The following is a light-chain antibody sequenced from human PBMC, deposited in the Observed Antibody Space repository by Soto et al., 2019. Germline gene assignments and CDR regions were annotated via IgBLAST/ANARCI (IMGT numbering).Light chain of an antibody. Sequence: EIVLTQSPGTLSLSPGERATLSCRASLSVSSNYLAWYQQKPGQAPRLLIFAASSRATGIPDRFSGSGSGTDFTLTISRLEPEDFAVYYCQQYGSSPRTFGQGTKLEIK. CDR3: QQYGSSPRT. J-gene: IGKJ2*01. CDR2: AAS. CDR1: LSVSSNY. V-gene: IGKV3-20*01.